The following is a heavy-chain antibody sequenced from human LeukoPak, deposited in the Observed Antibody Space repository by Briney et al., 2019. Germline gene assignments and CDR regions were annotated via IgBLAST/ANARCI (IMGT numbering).Heavy chain of an antibody. CDR2: INPNSGDT. V-gene: IGHV1-2*06. J-gene: IGHJ4*02. Sequence: ASVKVSCKASGYTFTAYYMHWVRQVPGQGLEWMGRINPNSGDTDYAQKFQGRVITTRDTSISTAYMELSSLRSEDTAVYYCARDPKGTMVRGVFFDYWGQGTLVTVSS. CDR3: ARDPKGTMVRGVFFDY. CDR1: GYTFTAYY. D-gene: IGHD3-10*01.